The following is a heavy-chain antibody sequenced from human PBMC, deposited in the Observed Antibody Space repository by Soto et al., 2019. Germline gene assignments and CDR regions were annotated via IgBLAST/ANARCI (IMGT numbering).Heavy chain of an antibody. CDR1: GYTFTSYA. J-gene: IGHJ4*02. D-gene: IGHD2-8*01. Sequence: GASVKVSCKASGYTFTSYAMHWVRQAPGQRLEWMGWINAGNGNTKYSQKFQGRVTITRDTSASTAYMELSSLRSEDTAVYYCARDAIWYHTHYYFDYWGQGTLVTVSS. CDR3: ARDAIWYHTHYYFDY. CDR2: INAGNGNT. V-gene: IGHV1-3*01.